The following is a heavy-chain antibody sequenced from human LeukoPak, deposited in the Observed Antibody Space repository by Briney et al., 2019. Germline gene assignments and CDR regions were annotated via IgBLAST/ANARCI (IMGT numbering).Heavy chain of an antibody. J-gene: IGHJ6*02. CDR1: GGTFRSYA. Sequence: SVKVSCKASGGTFRSYAISWVRQAPGQGLEWMGRIIPILGIANYAQKFQGRVTITADKSTSTAYMELSSLRSEDTAVYYCARFMTTVVTSYYYYGMDVWGQGTTVTVSS. D-gene: IGHD4-23*01. CDR3: ARFMTTVVTSYYYYGMDV. V-gene: IGHV1-69*04. CDR2: IIPILGIA.